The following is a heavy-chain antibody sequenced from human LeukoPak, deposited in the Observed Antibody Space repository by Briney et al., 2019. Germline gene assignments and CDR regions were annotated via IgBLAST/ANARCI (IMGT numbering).Heavy chain of an antibody. D-gene: IGHD3-10*01. V-gene: IGHV1-2*02. CDR2: INPNSGAT. Sequence: ASVKVSCKASGYTFTGYYMHWVRQAPGQGLEWVGWINPNSGATNYAQKFQGRVTTTRDTSISTAYMELSRLRSDDTAVYYCARGNSYYYGSGSDKNWFDPWGQGTLVTVSS. J-gene: IGHJ5*02. CDR1: GYTFTGYY. CDR3: ARGNSYYYGSGSDKNWFDP.